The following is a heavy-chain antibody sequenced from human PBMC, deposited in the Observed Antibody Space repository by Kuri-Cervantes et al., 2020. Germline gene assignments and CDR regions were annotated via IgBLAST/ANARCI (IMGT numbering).Heavy chain of an antibody. CDR3: AKDRSVVVPAAMREGFDY. V-gene: IGHV3-33*06. CDR1: GFTFSSYG. D-gene: IGHD2-2*01. J-gene: IGHJ4*02. Sequence: GGSLRLSCAASGFTFSSYGMHWVRQAPGKGLEWVAVIWYDGSNKYYADSVKGRFTISRDNSKNTLYLQMNSLRAEDTAVYYCAKDRSVVVPAAMREGFDYWGQGTLVTVSS. CDR2: IWYDGSNK.